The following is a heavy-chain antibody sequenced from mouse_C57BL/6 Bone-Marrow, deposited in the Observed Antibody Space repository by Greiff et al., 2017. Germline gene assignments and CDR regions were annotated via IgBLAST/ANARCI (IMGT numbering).Heavy chain of an antibody. J-gene: IGHJ4*01. Sequence: QVQLKQPGAELVEPGASVKLSCKASGYTFTNYWMHWVKQRPGQGLEWIGMMHPNGGSPDYNEKFKSEATLSVDKSSRTAYMELSSLTSEDSAVYYCARSYDYDDYTMDDWGQGTSVTVSS. CDR2: MHPNGGSP. D-gene: IGHD2-4*01. V-gene: IGHV1-64*01. CDR3: ARSYDYDDYTMDD. CDR1: GYTFTNYW.